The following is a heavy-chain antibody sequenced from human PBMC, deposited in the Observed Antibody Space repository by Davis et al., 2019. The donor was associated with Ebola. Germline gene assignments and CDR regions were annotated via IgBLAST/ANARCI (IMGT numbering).Heavy chain of an antibody. J-gene: IGHJ4*02. V-gene: IGHV1-69*04. CDR2: IIPILGIA. CDR3: ARDVGMGVATAGGDY. Sequence: SVKVSCKASGGTFSSYTISWVRQAPGQGLEWMGRIIPILGIANYAQKFQGRVTITADKSTSTAYMELSSLRSEDTAVYYCARDVGMGVATAGGDYWGQGTLVTVSS. CDR1: GGTFSSYT. D-gene: IGHD5-12*01.